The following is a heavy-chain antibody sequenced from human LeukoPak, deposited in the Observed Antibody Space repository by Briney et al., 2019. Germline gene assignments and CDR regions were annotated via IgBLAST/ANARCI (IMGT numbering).Heavy chain of an antibody. D-gene: IGHD1-14*01. CDR3: VTVGALYPEY. V-gene: IGHV3-15*01. CDR1: GFTFRNAW. Sequence: GGSLRLSCAASGFTFRNAWMSWVRQAPGKGLGWVGRIKSKSDGGTADYAARVKGRFTISRDETKNTLYLQMNSLQTEDTAVYYCVTVGALYPEYWGQGSLVTVSS. CDR2: IKSKSDGGTA. J-gene: IGHJ4*02.